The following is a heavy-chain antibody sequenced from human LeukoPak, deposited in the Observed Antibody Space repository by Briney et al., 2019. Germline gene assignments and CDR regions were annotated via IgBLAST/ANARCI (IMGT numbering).Heavy chain of an antibody. Sequence: GGSLRLSCAASGFPFSSYAMTWVRQAPGKGLEWVAVISYDGSNTYYADSVKGRFTISRDNSKNTLYLQMNSLRAEDTAVYYCAKALPGGGYYYYYMDVWGKGTTVTVSS. CDR1: GFPFSSYA. J-gene: IGHJ6*03. V-gene: IGHV3-30-3*01. D-gene: IGHD2-2*01. CDR3: AKALPGGGYYYYYMDV. CDR2: ISYDGSNT.